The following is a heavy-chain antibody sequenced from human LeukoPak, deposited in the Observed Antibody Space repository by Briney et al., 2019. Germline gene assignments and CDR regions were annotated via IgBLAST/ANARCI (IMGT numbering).Heavy chain of an antibody. D-gene: IGHD6-13*01. Sequence: SETLPLTCAVYGGSFRGYYWRWIRQPPGKGGDGIGEINHSGSTNYNPSLKSRVTISVDTSKNQFSLKLSSVTAADTAVYYCARGSWYEGLEDWGQGTPVTVSS. V-gene: IGHV4-34*01. CDR3: ARGSWYEGLED. J-gene: IGHJ4*02. CDR1: GGSFRGYY. CDR2: INHSGST.